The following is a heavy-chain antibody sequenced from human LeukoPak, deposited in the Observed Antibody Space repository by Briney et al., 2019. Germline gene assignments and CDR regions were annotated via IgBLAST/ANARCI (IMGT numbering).Heavy chain of an antibody. CDR3: ANSEKYYYDSSGYWGLDY. D-gene: IGHD3-22*01. J-gene: IGHJ4*02. V-gene: IGHV3-30*18. Sequence: GRSLSLSCAASGFTLSSYGMHGVRQAPGKGLGWVAVISYDGSNKYYADSVKGRFTISRDNSKNTLYLQMNSLRADDTAVYYCANSEKYYYDSSGYWGLDYWGQGTLVTVSS. CDR1: GFTLSSYG. CDR2: ISYDGSNK.